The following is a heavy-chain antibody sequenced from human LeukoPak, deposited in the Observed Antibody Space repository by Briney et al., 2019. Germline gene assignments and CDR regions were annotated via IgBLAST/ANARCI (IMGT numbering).Heavy chain of an antibody. CDR3: ARGLRDRYGMDV. J-gene: IGHJ6*02. V-gene: IGHV3-74*01. CDR2: IHRDGNNI. CDR1: GFTFDTYW. Sequence: PEGSLRLSCVASGFTFDTYWMHWVRQAPGKGLVWVSRIHRDGNNINYADFVQGRFTVSRDNAKNTLYLQMHSLRVEDTAMYYCARGLRDRYGMDVWGQGTTVTVSS.